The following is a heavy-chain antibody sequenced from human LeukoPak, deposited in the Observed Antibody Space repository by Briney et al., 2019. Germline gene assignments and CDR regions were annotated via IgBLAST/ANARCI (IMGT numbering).Heavy chain of an antibody. CDR1: GFTLSSYA. V-gene: IGHV3-64D*06. Sequence: PGGSLRLSCSASGFTLSSYAMHWVRPAPGKGLEYVSAISSNGGSTYYADSVKGRFTISRDNSKNTPYLQMSSLRAEDTAVYYCVKDGLVDFDYWGQGTLVTVSS. J-gene: IGHJ4*02. D-gene: IGHD6-19*01. CDR3: VKDGLVDFDY. CDR2: ISSNGGST.